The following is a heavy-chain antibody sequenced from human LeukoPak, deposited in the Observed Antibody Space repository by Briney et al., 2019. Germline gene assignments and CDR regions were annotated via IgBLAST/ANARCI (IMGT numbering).Heavy chain of an antibody. V-gene: IGHV3-7*03. J-gene: IGHJ4*02. D-gene: IGHD3-22*01. CDR2: IKQDGTEK. CDR3: ARGAPGYDSSGYQADY. Sequence: GGSLRLSCAASGFTFSSYWMSWVRQAPGKGLEWLANIKQDGTEKNYLNSVKGRFTISRDNAKNSLYLQMNSLRAEDTAVYYCARGAPGYDSSGYQADYWGQGTLVTVSS. CDR1: GFTFSSYW.